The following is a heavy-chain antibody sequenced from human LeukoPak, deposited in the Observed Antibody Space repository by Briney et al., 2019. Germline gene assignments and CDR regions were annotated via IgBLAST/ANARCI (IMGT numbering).Heavy chain of an antibody. J-gene: IGHJ4*02. V-gene: IGHV3-30-3*02. Sequence: GGSLRLSCAASGFTFSSYAMHWVRQAPGKGLEWVAVISYDGSNKYYADSVKGRFTISRDNSKNTLYLQMNSLRAEDTAVYYCAKIYYDSSGYYHQHLNPFDYWGQGTLVTVSS. CDR1: GFTFSSYA. D-gene: IGHD3-22*01. CDR2: ISYDGSNK. CDR3: AKIYYDSSGYYHQHLNPFDY.